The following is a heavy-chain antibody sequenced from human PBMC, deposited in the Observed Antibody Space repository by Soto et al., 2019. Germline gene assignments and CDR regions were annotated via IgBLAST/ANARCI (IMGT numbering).Heavy chain of an antibody. Sequence: LSLTCTVSGGSVSTGMKYRGWVRQPPGKALEFIGYMYKTGETLLNSSLKSRVTLSMETSKNQFSLTLSSVTAAGTAVYFCMKAHESGDFLGMSVWGPGTTVTVSS. CDR1: GGSVSTGMKY. J-gene: IGHJ6*02. D-gene: IGHD3-10*01. CDR3: MKAHESGDFLGMSV. V-gene: IGHV4-61*01. CDR2: MYKTGET.